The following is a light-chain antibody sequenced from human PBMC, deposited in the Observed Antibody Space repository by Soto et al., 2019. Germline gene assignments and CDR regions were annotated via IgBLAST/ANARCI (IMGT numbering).Light chain of an antibody. J-gene: IGKJ5*01. Sequence: DLVLTPSPLSLPVTPGEPASISCRSSQSLVHTDGIAYLNWFHQRPGQSPRRLIYTVSNRDSGVPARFSGSGSGTDFTLKISRVEAEDVGVYYCMQGIHWPITFGQGTRLEIK. CDR1: QSLVHTDGIAY. V-gene: IGKV2-30*02. CDR2: TVS. CDR3: MQGIHWPIT.